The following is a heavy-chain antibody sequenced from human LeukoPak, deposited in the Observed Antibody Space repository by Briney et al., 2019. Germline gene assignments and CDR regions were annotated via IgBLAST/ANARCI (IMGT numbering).Heavy chain of an antibody. Sequence: GASVKVSCKASGYTFTSYGISWVRQAPGQGLEWMGWISAYNGNTNYAQKLQGRVTMTTDTSTSTAYMELRSLRSDDTAVYYCAGALGYYGSGSYYPLDYWGQGTLVTVSS. CDR2: ISAYNGNT. CDR3: AGALGYYGSGSYYPLDY. D-gene: IGHD3-10*01. J-gene: IGHJ4*02. CDR1: GYTFTSYG. V-gene: IGHV1-18*01.